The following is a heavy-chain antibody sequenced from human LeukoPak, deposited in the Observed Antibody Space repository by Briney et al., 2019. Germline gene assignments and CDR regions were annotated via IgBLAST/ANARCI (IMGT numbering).Heavy chain of an antibody. CDR3: VTGDNPDYNSATHFLDAFDI. J-gene: IGHJ3*02. D-gene: IGHD3-10*01. CDR2: ITATGSFV. V-gene: IGHV3-21*06. CDR1: GFIFSQHS. Sequence: PGGSLRLSCATSGFIFSQHSMGWVRQAPGKGLEWVASITATGSFVYYADSVRGRFTISRDNTKDVLFLHMLRLRAEDTALYYCVTGDNPDYNSATHFLDAFDIWGQGTTVIVSS.